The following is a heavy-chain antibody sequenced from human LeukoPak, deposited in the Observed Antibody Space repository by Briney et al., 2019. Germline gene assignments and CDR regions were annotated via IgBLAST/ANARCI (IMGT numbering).Heavy chain of an antibody. CDR3: ARVRSSGWYNYYYYGMDV. D-gene: IGHD6-19*01. CDR2: INPSGGST. Sequence: ASVKVSCKASGYTFTSYYMHWVRQAPGQGLEWMGIINPSGGSTSYAQKFQGRVTMTRDTSTSTVYMELSSLRSEDTAVYYCARVRSSGWYNYYYYGMDVWGQGTTVTVSS. CDR1: GYTFTSYY. J-gene: IGHJ6*02. V-gene: IGHV1-46*01.